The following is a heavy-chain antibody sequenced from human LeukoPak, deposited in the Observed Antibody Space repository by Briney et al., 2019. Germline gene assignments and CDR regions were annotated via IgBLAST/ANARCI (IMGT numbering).Heavy chain of an antibody. CDR1: GFTFSSYA. CDR3: AKDRPVRRTVVTSIGPFDY. Sequence: GGSLRLSCAASGFTFSSYAMSWVRQAPGKGLEWVSAISGSGGSTYYADSVKGRFTISRDNSKNTLYLQMNSLRAEDTAVYYCAKDRPVRRTVVTSIGPFDYWSQGTLVTVSS. V-gene: IGHV3-23*01. CDR2: ISGSGGST. D-gene: IGHD4-23*01. J-gene: IGHJ4*02.